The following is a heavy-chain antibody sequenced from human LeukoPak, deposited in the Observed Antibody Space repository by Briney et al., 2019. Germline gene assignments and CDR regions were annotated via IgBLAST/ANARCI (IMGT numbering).Heavy chain of an antibody. CDR1: GYSLSELS. D-gene: IGHD6-13*01. CDR3: ARTWSAGTLDY. CDR2: FDPGDDET. V-gene: IGHV1-24*01. Sequence: EASVKVSCKVSGYSLSELSTHWVRQAPGQGLEWMGGFDPGDDETIYAQKFQGRVTMTEDTSTDTAYLELSSLRSEDTAVYYCARTWSAGTLDYWGQGTLVTVSS. J-gene: IGHJ4*02.